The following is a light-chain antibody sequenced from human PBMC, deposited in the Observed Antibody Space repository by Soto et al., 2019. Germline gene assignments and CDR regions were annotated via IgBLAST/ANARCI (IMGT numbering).Light chain of an antibody. CDR2: EVT. V-gene: IGLV2-23*02. CDR1: SNDVGNYNL. CDR3: CSSSGVSTWI. J-gene: IGLJ2*01. Sequence: QSALSQPASVSGSPGRSITISCSGTSNDVGNYNLVSWYQQHPGKVPKLLIYEVTRRPSGVSDRFSASKSGNTASLTISGLQAEDEADYYCCSSSGVSTWIFGGGTKVTVL.